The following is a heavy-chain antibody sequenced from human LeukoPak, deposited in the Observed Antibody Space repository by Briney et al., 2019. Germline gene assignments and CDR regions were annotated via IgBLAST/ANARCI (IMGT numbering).Heavy chain of an antibody. CDR1: GYTFTSYG. J-gene: IGHJ4*02. CDR3: ARDQGYYFDY. CDR2: ISTYNGNT. V-gene: IGHV1-18*01. Sequence: ASVKVSCKASGYTFTSYGVSWVRQAPGQGLEWMGWISTYNGNTNYAQKFQGRVNMTTDTSTSTAYMELRSLRSDDTAVYYCARDQGYYFDYWGRGTLVTVSS.